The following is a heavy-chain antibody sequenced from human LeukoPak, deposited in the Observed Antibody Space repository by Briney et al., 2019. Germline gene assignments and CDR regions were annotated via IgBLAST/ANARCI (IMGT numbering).Heavy chain of an antibody. V-gene: IGHV3-7*05. Sequence: PGGSLRLSCAASGFTFSSYAMTWVRQAPGKGLEWVANINQDGSEKYYVDSVKGRFTISRDNAKSSLYLQMNSLRAEDTAVYYCARKLYYYDSGGSAGYAGWFDPWGQGTLVTVSS. CDR2: INQDGSEK. D-gene: IGHD3-22*01. J-gene: IGHJ5*02. CDR3: ARKLYYYDSGGSAGYAGWFDP. CDR1: GFTFSSYA.